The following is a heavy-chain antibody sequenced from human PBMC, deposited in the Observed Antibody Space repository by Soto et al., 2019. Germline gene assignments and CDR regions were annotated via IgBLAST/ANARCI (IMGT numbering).Heavy chain of an antibody. D-gene: IGHD2-2*01. CDR1: GDSVSSNSAA. CDR3: ARVVVVPAAISNWFDP. Sequence: PSQTLSLTCAISGDSVSSNSAAWNWIRQSPSRGLEWLGRTYYRSKWYNDYAVSVKSRITINPDTSKNQFSLQLNSVTPEDTAVYYCARVVVVPAAISNWFDPWGQGTLVTVSS. CDR2: TYYRSKWYN. V-gene: IGHV6-1*01. J-gene: IGHJ5*02.